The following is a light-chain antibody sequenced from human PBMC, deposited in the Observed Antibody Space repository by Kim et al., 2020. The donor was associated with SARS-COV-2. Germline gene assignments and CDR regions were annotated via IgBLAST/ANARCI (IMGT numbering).Light chain of an antibody. CDR1: SGSIASTN. CDR3: QSFDSNIQV. CDR2: ENN. J-gene: IGLJ3*02. Sequence: GKTVTISCPRSSGSIASTNVQWYQQRPGTSPTAVIFENNQRPSGVPDRFSGSIDGSSNSASLTISGLKTEDEADYYCQSFDSNIQVFGGGTKLTVL. V-gene: IGLV6-57*01.